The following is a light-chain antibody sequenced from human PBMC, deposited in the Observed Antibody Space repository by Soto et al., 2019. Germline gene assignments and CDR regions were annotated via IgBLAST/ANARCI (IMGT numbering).Light chain of an antibody. J-gene: IGKJ1*01. CDR1: QSVSSN. CDR3: QQYNNWPPKT. CDR2: GAS. V-gene: IGKV3-15*01. Sequence: EIVLTQSPATLSLSPGERATLSCRASQSVSSNLAWYQQKPGQAPRLLIYGASTRATGIPARFSGSGSGTEFTLTISSLQSEDFAVYYCQQYNNWPPKTVGQGTKVDSK.